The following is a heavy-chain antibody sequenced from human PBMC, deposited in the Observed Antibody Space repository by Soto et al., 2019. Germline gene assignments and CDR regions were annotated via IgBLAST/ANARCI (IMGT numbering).Heavy chain of an antibody. CDR1: GGTFSSYA. CDR3: ASGVPPGYSSSWYNYYYYYGMDV. V-gene: IGHV1-69*01. CDR2: IIAIFGTA. Sequence: QVQLVQSGAEVKKPGSSVKVSCKASGGTFSSYAISWVRQAPGQGLEWMGGIIAIFGTANYAQKFQGRVTITADESTSTAYMELSSLRSEDTAVYYCASGVPPGYSSSWYNYYYYYGMDVWGQGTTVTVTS. D-gene: IGHD6-13*01. J-gene: IGHJ6*02.